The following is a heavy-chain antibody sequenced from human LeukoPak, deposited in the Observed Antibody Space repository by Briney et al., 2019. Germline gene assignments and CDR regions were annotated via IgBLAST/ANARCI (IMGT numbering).Heavy chain of an antibody. Sequence: ASVKVSCKASGYTFTSYDINWVRQATGQGLEWMGWMNPNSGNTGYAQKFQGRVTMTRNTSISTAYMELSSLRSEDTAVYYCARSPPKPAAEGRYWFDPWGQGTLVTVSS. CDR1: GYTFTSYD. V-gene: IGHV1-8*01. J-gene: IGHJ5*02. CDR3: ARSPPKPAAEGRYWFDP. D-gene: IGHD2-2*01. CDR2: MNPNSGNT.